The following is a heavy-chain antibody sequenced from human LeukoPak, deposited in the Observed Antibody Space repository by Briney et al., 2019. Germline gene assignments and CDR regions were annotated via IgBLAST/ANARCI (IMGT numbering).Heavy chain of an antibody. CDR2: VYYTGAS. Sequence: SETLSLTCTVSGGSISSSSYYWGWIRQPPGKGLEWIGSVYYTGASYYNPSLKSRVTISIDTSKNHFSLNLTSVTAADTAVYYCARGAPPQNWGQGALFTVSS. CDR1: GGSISSSSYY. CDR3: ARGAPPQN. J-gene: IGHJ4*02. V-gene: IGHV4-39*07.